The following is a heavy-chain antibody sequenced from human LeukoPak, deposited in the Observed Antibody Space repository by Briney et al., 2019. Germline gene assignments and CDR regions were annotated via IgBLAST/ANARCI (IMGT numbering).Heavy chain of an antibody. CDR3: ARASRSYYRADY. CDR1: GYTFTSYG. V-gene: IGHV1-18*01. D-gene: IGHD3-10*01. CDR2: ISAYNGNT. Sequence: ASVKVSCKASGYTFTSYGISWVRQAPGQGLEWMGWISAYNGNTNYAQKLQGRVTMTTDTSTSTAYMELRSLRSEDTAVYYCARASRSYYRADYWGQGTLVTVSS. J-gene: IGHJ4*02.